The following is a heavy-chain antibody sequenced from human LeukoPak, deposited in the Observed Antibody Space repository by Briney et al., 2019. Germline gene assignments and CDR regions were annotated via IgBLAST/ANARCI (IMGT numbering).Heavy chain of an antibody. CDR1: GFTFSSYW. CDR2: IRGDGSQI. Sequence: GGSLRLSCAASGFTFSSYWMRWVRQTPAKGLEWVANIRGDGSQINYLDSVKGRFTISRDNARNSLSLQMNSLTADDTGVYYCAREGLPYSADYWGQGTLVTVSS. CDR3: AREGLPYSADY. V-gene: IGHV3-7*01. J-gene: IGHJ4*02. D-gene: IGHD1-26*01.